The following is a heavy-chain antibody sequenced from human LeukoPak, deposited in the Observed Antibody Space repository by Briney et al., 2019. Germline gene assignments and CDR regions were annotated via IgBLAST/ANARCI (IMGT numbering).Heavy chain of an antibody. J-gene: IGHJ4*02. CDR2: IYAGDST. Sequence: GGSLRLSCAASGFTVSSSYISWVRQAPGKGLEWVSVIYAGDSTYYADSVKGRFIISRDNSKNTVYLQMDSLRAEDTAVYYCTTGESMVGTTIHVRWADWGQGTLVTVSS. D-gene: IGHD1-26*01. CDR3: TTGESMVGTTIHVRWAD. V-gene: IGHV3-53*01. CDR1: GFTVSSSY.